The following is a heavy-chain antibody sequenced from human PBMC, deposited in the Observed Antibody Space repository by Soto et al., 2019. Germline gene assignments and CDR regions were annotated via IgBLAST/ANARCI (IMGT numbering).Heavy chain of an antibody. V-gene: IGHV3-30-3*01. CDR3: ARVSYSSSWYYYYYGMDV. CDR1: GFTFSSYA. J-gene: IGHJ6*02. Sequence: GGSLRLSCAASGFTFSSYAMHWVRQAPGKGLEWVAVISYDGSNKYYADSVKGRFTISRDNSKNTLYLQMNSLRAEDTAVYYCARVSYSSSWYYYYYGMDVWGQGTTVTVSS. D-gene: IGHD6-13*01. CDR2: ISYDGSNK.